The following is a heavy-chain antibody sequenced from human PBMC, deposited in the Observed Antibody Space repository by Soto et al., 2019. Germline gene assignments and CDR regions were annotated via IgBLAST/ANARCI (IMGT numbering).Heavy chain of an antibody. CDR1: GDTFKNCV. CDR3: AAELGFGKLSVV. Sequence: QVQVVQSGVEVRRPGSSVKVSCKASGDTFKNCVISWVRQAPGQGLEWMGGIIPLFGTTDFAQRFQGRLTMTTDESTTTAYVELSRLRSEDTATYYCAAELGFGKLSVVWGQGTTVIVSS. J-gene: IGHJ6*02. CDR2: IIPLFGTT. V-gene: IGHV1-69*01. D-gene: IGHD3-10*01.